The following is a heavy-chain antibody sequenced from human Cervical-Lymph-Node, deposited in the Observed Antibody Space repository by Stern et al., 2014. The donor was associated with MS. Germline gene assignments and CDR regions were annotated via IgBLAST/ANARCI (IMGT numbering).Heavy chain of an antibody. D-gene: IGHD1-1*01. CDR1: GGSISSGGYY. CDR2: ISYSGST. CDR3: ARLKGNWNPKGHAFDI. J-gene: IGHJ3*02. V-gene: IGHV4-31*01. Sequence: QLQLQESGPGLVKPSQTLSLTCTVSGGSISSGGYYWSWIRQHPGKGLEWIGYISYSGSTYYNPALKSLVTISVDTSKNQFSLKLSSVTAADTAVYYCARLKGNWNPKGHAFDIWGQGTMVTVSS.